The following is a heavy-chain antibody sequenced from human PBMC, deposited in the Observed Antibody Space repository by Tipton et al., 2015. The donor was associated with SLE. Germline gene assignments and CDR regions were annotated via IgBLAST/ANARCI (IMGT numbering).Heavy chain of an antibody. Sequence: GSLRLSCAASGFTFTSYAMSWVRQAPGKGLEWVSGIGGGADSTYYADSVKGRFTISRDNSKNTVYLQMNSLRAEDTAVYYCAKDGFGPYYYYYMDVWGKGTTVTVSS. CDR1: GFTFTSYA. V-gene: IGHV3-23*01. D-gene: IGHD3/OR15-3a*01. CDR2: IGGGADST. CDR3: AKDGFGPYYYYYMDV. J-gene: IGHJ6*03.